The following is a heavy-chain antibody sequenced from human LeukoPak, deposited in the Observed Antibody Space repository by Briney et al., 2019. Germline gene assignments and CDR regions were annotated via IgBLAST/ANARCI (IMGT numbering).Heavy chain of an antibody. V-gene: IGHV4-4*07. J-gene: IGHJ4*02. CDR2: IYTSGST. Sequence: SETLSLTCTVSGGSLSSYYWSWIRQPAGKGLEWIGRIYTSGSTNYNPSLKSRVTMSVDTSKDQFSLKLSSVTAADTAVYYCARVDSGSYERSGDYWGQGTLVTVSS. CDR1: GGSLSSYY. D-gene: IGHD1-26*01. CDR3: ARVDSGSYERSGDY.